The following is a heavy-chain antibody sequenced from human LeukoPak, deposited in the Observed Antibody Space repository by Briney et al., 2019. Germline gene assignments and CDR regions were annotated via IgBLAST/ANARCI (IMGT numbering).Heavy chain of an antibody. D-gene: IGHD1-26*01. V-gene: IGHV3-66*01. J-gene: IGHJ4*02. CDR1: GISVSNSY. CDR3: AKDRWELLWRGELDH. Sequence: GGSLRLSCAASGISVSNSYLSWVRQAPGKGLEWVSVIYSGGTTDYLESVKGRFTISRDNSKNALYLQMNSLRADDTAVYYCAKDRWELLWRGELDHWGQGTLVTVSS. CDR2: IYSGGTT.